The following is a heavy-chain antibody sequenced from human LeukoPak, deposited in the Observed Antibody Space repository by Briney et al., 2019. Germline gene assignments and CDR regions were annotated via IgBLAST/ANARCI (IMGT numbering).Heavy chain of an antibody. D-gene: IGHD3-10*01. J-gene: IGHJ3*02. CDR3: ARGWVTWFGENDAFDI. Sequence: ASVKVSCKASGYTFTSYAMNWVRQAPGQGLEWMGWINTNTGNPTYAQGFTGRFVFSLDTSVSTAYLQISSLKAEDTAVYYCARGWVTWFGENDAFDIWGQGTMVTVSS. CDR1: GYTFTSYA. V-gene: IGHV7-4-1*02. CDR2: INTNTGNP.